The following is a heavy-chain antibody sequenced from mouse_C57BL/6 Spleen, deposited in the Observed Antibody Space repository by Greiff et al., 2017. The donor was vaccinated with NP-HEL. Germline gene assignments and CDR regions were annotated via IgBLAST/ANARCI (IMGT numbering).Heavy chain of an antibody. V-gene: IGHV1-54*01. J-gene: IGHJ1*03. Sequence: QVQLQQSGAELVRPGTSVKVSCKASGYAFTNYLIEWVKQRPGQGLEWIGVINPGSGGTNYNEKFKGKATLTADKSSSTAYMQLSSLTSEDSAVYYCARDGYLTSWYFDVWGTGTTVTVSS. CDR3: ARDGYLTSWYFDV. CDR2: INPGSGGT. CDR1: GYAFTNYL. D-gene: IGHD2-3*01.